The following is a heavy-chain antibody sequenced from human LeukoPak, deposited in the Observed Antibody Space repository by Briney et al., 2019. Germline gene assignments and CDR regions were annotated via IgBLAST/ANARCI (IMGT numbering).Heavy chain of an antibody. CDR1: GGSFSGYY. CDR3: ARGTIFGVVYYYYYYMDV. D-gene: IGHD3-3*01. J-gene: IGHJ6*03. Sequence: SETLPLTCAVYGGSFSGYYWSWIRQPPGKGLEWIGEINHSGSTNYNPSLKSRVTISVDTSKNQFSLKLSSVTAADTAVYYCARGTIFGVVYYYYYYMDVWGKGTTVTVSS. CDR2: INHSGST. V-gene: IGHV4-34*01.